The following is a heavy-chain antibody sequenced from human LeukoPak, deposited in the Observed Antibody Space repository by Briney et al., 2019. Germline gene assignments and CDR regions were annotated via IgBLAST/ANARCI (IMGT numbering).Heavy chain of an antibody. V-gene: IGHV4-30-2*01. CDR1: GCSISSTGHS. CDR3: GGESPDAFDI. Sequence: PSETLSLTCAVSGCSISSTGHSWSWIRQPPGKGLEWIGNIYHSGSTEYNPSIKSRATSSVDRSKNQYSLRLSSVTDADTAVYYCGGESPDAFDIWGQGTMVTVSS. J-gene: IGHJ3*02. CDR2: IYHSGST.